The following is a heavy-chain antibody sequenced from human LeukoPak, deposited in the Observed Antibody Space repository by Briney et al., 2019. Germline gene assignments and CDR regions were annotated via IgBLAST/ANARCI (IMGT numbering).Heavy chain of an antibody. CDR2: ISWNSGSI. V-gene: IGHV3-9*01. CDR1: GFTFDDYA. CDR3: AKDRNYYGMDV. Sequence: GGSLRLFCAASGFTFDDYAMHWVRQAPGKGLEWVSGISWNSGSIGYADSVKGRFTISRDNAKNSLYLQMNSLRAEDTALYYCAKDRNYYGMDVWGQGTTVTVSS. J-gene: IGHJ6*02.